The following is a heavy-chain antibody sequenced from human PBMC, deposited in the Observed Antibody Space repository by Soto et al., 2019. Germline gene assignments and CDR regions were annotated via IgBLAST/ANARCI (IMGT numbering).Heavy chain of an antibody. D-gene: IGHD3-22*01. CDR3: ARVRTYYYDSSGYYYPYYFDY. Sequence: QVQLVQSGAEVKKPGASVKVSCKASGYTFTSYGISWVRQAPGQGLEWMGWISAYNGNTNYAQKLQGRVTMTTDTSTRTAYMELRSLRSDDTAVYYCARVRTYYYDSSGYYYPYYFDYWGQGTLVTVSS. J-gene: IGHJ4*02. V-gene: IGHV1-18*01. CDR2: ISAYNGNT. CDR1: GYTFTSYG.